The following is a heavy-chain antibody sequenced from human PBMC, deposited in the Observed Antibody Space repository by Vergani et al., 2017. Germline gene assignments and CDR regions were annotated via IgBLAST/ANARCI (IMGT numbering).Heavy chain of an antibody. Sequence: QVQLQESGPGLVKPSQTLSLTCTVSGGSIRSGGYYWSCIRQHPGKGLEWIRLRYYSGSTYYNPSLKSRVTISVDTSTNQFYLKLSSVTAADTAVYYCAREYTEDRWFDPWGQGTLVTVSS. V-gene: IGHV4-31*03. CDR1: GGSIRSGGYY. J-gene: IGHJ5*02. D-gene: IGHD1-1*01. CDR2: RYYSGST. CDR3: AREYTEDRWFDP.